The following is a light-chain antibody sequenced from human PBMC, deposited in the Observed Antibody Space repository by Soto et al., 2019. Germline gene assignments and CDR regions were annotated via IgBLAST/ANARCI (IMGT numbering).Light chain of an antibody. J-gene: IGKJ4*01. CDR3: QQYGSSTLLT. Sequence: EIVLPQSPGTLSLSPGERATLSCRASQSVSSSYLAWYQQKPGQAPRLLIYGASSRATGIPDRFSGSGSGTDFTLTISRLEPEDFAVYYCQQYGSSTLLTFGGGTKVDIK. CDR2: GAS. V-gene: IGKV3-20*01. CDR1: QSVSSSY.